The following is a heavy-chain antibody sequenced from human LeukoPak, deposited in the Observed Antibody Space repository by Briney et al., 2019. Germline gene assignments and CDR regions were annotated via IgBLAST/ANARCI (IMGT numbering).Heavy chain of an antibody. J-gene: IGHJ5*01. CDR2: IYYSGIT. CDR3: ARDPKSAVAADWFDP. V-gene: IGHV4-39*07. CDR1: GVSISSISYY. Sequence: KPSETLSLTCTVSGVSISSISYYWGWIRQPPGKGLEWIASIYYSGITYYNPSLKSRVTISLDTSNNQFSLKLSSVTAADTAVYYCARDPKSAVAADWFDPWGQGTLVTVSS. D-gene: IGHD6-19*01.